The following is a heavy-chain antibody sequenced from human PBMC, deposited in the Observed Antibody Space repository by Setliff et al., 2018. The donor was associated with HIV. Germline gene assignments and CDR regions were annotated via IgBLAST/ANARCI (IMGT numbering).Heavy chain of an antibody. Sequence: SETLSLTCAVYGGSLSGYYWSWIRQPPGKGLEWIGEINQSGSSNYNPTLKNRVAISVDTSKNQFSLKLSSVTAADTAVYYCASRSGPFHQDYYYYYMDVWGKGTTVTVSS. J-gene: IGHJ6*03. CDR1: GGSLSGYY. D-gene: IGHD3-3*01. CDR3: ASRSGPFHQDYYYYYMDV. CDR2: INQSGSS. V-gene: IGHV4-34*01.